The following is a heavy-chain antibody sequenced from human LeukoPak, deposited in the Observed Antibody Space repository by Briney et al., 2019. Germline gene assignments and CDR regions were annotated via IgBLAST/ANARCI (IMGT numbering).Heavy chain of an antibody. J-gene: IGHJ4*02. D-gene: IGHD4-4*01. V-gene: IGHV4-34*01. CDR2: INHSGST. Sequence: SETLSLTCAVYGGSFSGYYWSWIRQPPGKXLEWIGEINHSGSTNYNPSLKSRVTISVDTSKNQFSLKLSSVTAADTAVYYCARESTVTTKDYWGQGTLVTVSS. CDR1: GGSFSGYY. CDR3: ARESTVTTKDY.